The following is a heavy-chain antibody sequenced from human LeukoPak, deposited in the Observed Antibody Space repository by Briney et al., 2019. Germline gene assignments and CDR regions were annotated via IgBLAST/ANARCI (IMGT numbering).Heavy chain of an antibody. V-gene: IGHV4-39*01. J-gene: IGHJ3*02. CDR1: GGSISSSSYY. CDR3: ARHEAIVVGRKAFDI. Sequence: SETLSLTCTFSGGSISSSSYYWGWIRQPPGTGLEWIGSIYYSGSTYYNPSLKSRVTISVDTSKNQFSLKLSSVTAADTAVYYCARHEAIVVGRKAFDIWGQGTMVTVSS. D-gene: IGHD3-22*01. CDR2: IYYSGST.